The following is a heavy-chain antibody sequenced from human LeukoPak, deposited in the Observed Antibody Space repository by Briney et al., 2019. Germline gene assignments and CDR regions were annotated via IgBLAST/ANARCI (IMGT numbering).Heavy chain of an antibody. CDR2: FYYSGST. CDR3: ARLVVSSWYHEVLLGRDY. J-gene: IGHJ4*02. Sequence: KPSETLSLTCTVSGGSISSRPYCWGWIRQPPGKGLEWLGSFYYSGSTSYRSSLKSRLSISVDTSKNQISLKLSSVTAADTAVYYCARLVVSSWYHEVLLGRDYWGQGTLVTVSS. V-gene: IGHV4-39*01. D-gene: IGHD6-13*01. CDR1: GGSISSRPYC.